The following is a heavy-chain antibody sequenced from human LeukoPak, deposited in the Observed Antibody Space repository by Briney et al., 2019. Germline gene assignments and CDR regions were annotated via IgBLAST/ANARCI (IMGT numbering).Heavy chain of an antibody. CDR2: INPNSGGT. D-gene: IGHD6-19*01. J-gene: IGHJ5*02. Sequence: ASVKVSCKASGYTFTGYYMHWVRQAPGQGLEWMGRINPNSGGTNYAQKFQGRVTMTRDTSISTAYMELSRLRSDDTAVYYCARVGRSSGWSRNGFDPWGQGTLVTVSS. CDR1: GYTFTGYY. V-gene: IGHV1-2*06. CDR3: ARVGRSSGWSRNGFDP.